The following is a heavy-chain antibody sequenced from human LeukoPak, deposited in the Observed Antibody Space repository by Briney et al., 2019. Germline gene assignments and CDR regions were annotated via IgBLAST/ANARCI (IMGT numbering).Heavy chain of an antibody. V-gene: IGHV4-4*07. Sequence: PSEALSLTCTASGGSISSYYWSWIRQPAGKGLEWIGRIYSSGSTNYNPSLKSRVTMSVDTSKNQFSLKLSSVTAADTAVYYCARPRQRGGGWYWDFDYWGQGTLVTVSS. D-gene: IGHD6-19*01. CDR1: GGSISSYY. CDR3: ARPRQRGGGWYWDFDY. J-gene: IGHJ4*02. CDR2: IYSSGST.